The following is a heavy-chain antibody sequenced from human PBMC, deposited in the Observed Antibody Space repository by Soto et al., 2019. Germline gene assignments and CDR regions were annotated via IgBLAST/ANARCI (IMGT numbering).Heavy chain of an antibody. V-gene: IGHV3-23*01. CDR2: TRGSGGDT. D-gene: IGHD1-26*01. Sequence: EVQLLESGGGLVQPGGSLRLSCAASGFTFSFCAMNWVRQAPGKGLEWVSSTRGSGGDTYYADSVRGRFTISRDNSKNRLYLQMNSLRVGDTAVYYCVKGHSHSYYYFDYWGQGTRVTVSS. J-gene: IGHJ4*02. CDR3: VKGHSHSYYYFDY. CDR1: GFTFSFCA.